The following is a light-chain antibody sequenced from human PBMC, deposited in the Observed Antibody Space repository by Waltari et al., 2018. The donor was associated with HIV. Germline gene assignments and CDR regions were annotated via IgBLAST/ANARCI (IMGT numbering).Light chain of an antibody. Sequence: EIVLTQSPGTLSLSPGERATLSCRASQSVSRNFLAWYHQKPGQAPRLLIYGASTRAPGIPDRFSGTWSGTDFTLTISRLEPEDFGVFYCQQYGSSREYTFGQGTKLEIK. CDR1: QSVSRNF. CDR2: GAS. V-gene: IGKV3-20*01. J-gene: IGKJ2*01. CDR3: QQYGSSREYT.